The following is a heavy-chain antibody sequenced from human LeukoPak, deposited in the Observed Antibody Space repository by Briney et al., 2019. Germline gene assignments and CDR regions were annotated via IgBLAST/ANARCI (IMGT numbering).Heavy chain of an antibody. D-gene: IGHD1-14*01. V-gene: IGHV3-49*04. Sequence: GGSLRLSCATSGFPFSDFSMSWVRQAPGKGLEWLGFIRSKASGGAIEYDPSVDGRFTISRDDSKSIAYLQMTSLKTEDTATYFCTREVDGMSAYWGQGTLVTVSS. CDR1: GFPFSDFS. J-gene: IGHJ4*02. CDR3: TREVDGMSAY. CDR2: IRSKASGGAI.